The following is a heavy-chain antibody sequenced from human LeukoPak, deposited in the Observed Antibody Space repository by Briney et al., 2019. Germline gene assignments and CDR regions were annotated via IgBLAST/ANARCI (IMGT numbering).Heavy chain of an antibody. CDR3: ARHMVRYSSSLDYYYGMDV. Sequence: SETLSLTCTVSGDSISSYYWNWMRQPPGKGLEWIGYIYYSGSTNYNPSLKSRVTISVDTSKNQFSLKLSSVTAADTAVYYCARHMVRYSSSLDYYYGMDVWGQGATVTVSS. V-gene: IGHV4-59*08. CDR1: GDSISSYY. D-gene: IGHD6-13*01. CDR2: IYYSGST. J-gene: IGHJ6*02.